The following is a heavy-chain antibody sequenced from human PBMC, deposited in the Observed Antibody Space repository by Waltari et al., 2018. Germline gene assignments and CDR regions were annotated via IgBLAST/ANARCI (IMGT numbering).Heavy chain of an antibody. CDR3: AKEGIAARRGSFDY. CDR1: GFTFDDYA. D-gene: IGHD6-6*01. Sequence: EVQLVESGGGLVQPGRSLRLSCAASGFTFDDYAMHWVRQAPGKGLAWVSGISWNSGSVGYADSVKGRFTISRDNAKNSLYLQMNSLRAEDMALYYCAKEGIAARRGSFDYWGQGTLVTVSS. CDR2: ISWNSGSV. J-gene: IGHJ4*02. V-gene: IGHV3-9*03.